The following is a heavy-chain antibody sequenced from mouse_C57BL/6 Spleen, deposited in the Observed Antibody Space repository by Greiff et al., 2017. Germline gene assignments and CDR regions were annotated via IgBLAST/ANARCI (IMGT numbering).Heavy chain of an antibody. D-gene: IGHD1-1*01. V-gene: IGHV1-82*01. CDR1: GYAFSSSW. Sequence: QVQLQQSGPELVKPGASVKISCKASGYAFSSSWMNWVKQRPGKGLEWIGRIYPGDGDTNYNGKFKGKATLTADKSSSTAYMQLSSLTSEDSAVYFCARVDYSSSYPSYYAMDYWGQGTSVTVSS. CDR3: ARVDYSSSYPSYYAMDY. CDR2: IYPGDGDT. J-gene: IGHJ4*01.